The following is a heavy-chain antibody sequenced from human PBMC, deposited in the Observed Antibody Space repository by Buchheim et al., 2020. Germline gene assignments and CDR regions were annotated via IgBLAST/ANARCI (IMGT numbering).Heavy chain of an antibody. CDR3: ARGVRNTAMVRGLDY. Sequence: QVQLQQWGAGLLKPSETLSLTCAVYGGSFSGYYWSWIRQPPGKGLEWIGEINHSGSTNYNPSLKSRVAISVDTSKNQFSLKLSPVTAADTAVYYCARGVRNTAMVRGLDYWGQGTL. V-gene: IGHV4-34*01. CDR1: GGSFSGYY. J-gene: IGHJ4*02. CDR2: INHSGST. D-gene: IGHD5-18*01.